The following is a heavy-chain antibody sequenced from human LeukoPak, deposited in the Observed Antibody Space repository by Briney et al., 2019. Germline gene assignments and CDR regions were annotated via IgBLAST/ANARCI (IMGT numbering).Heavy chain of an antibody. Sequence: GGSVKVSCKSSGHTFTSYGINWVRQAPGQGLEWMGWISVYNGNTYYAQKFQGRITMTTDTSTSTAYMDLRSLRSDDTAVYYCASAQEIAVAGPYFDYWGQGTLVTVSS. J-gene: IGHJ4*02. V-gene: IGHV1-18*01. CDR3: ASAQEIAVAGPYFDY. CDR2: ISVYNGNT. CDR1: GHTFTSYG. D-gene: IGHD6-19*01.